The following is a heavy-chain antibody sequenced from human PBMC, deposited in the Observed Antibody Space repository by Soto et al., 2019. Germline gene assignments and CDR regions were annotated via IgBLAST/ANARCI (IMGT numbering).Heavy chain of an antibody. CDR1: GGTFSSYA. J-gene: IGHJ6*02. CDR3: AVAFTIIAARYGMDV. D-gene: IGHD6-6*01. Sequence: SVKVSCKASGGTFSSYAISWVRQAPGQGLEWMGGIIPIFGTANYAQKFQGRVTITADKSTSTAYMELSSLRSEDTAVYDCAVAFTIIAARYGMDVCVQGTTVTVSS. V-gene: IGHV1-69*06. CDR2: IIPIFGTA.